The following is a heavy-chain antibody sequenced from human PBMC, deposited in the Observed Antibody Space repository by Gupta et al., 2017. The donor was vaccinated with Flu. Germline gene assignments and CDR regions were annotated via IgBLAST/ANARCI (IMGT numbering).Heavy chain of an antibody. CDR2: INSNGGST. D-gene: IGHD6-6*01. J-gene: IGHJ6*02. V-gene: IGHV3-64*01. CDR1: GFTFSSYA. Sequence: EVQLVESGGGLVQPGGSPRLSCAASGFTFSSYAMHWVRQAPGKGLEYVSAINSNGGSTYYANSVKGRFTISRDNSKNTLYLQMGSLRAEDMAVYYCARGGGAARVWGQGTTVTVSS. CDR3: ARGGGAARV.